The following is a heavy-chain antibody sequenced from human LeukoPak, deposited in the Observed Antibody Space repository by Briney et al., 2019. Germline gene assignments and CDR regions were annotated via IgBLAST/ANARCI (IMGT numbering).Heavy chain of an antibody. J-gene: IGHJ6*02. D-gene: IGHD6-13*01. CDR3: GQQLDYYYGMDV. Sequence: ASVKVSCKASGYTFTSYYMHWVRQAPGQGLEWMGIINPSGGSTSYAQKFQGRVTMTRDMSTSTVYMELSSLRSEDTAVYYCGQQLDYYYGMDVWGQGTTVTVSS. CDR2: INPSGGST. V-gene: IGHV1-46*01. CDR1: GYTFTSYY.